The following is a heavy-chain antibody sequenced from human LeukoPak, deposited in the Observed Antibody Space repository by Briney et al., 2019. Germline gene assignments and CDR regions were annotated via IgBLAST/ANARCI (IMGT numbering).Heavy chain of an antibody. D-gene: IGHD2/OR15-2a*01. CDR1: GGSISSYY. J-gene: IGHJ3*02. Sequence: PSETLSLTCTVSGGSISSYYWSWIRQPPGKGLEWIGYIYYSGSTNYNPSLKSRVTISVDTSKNQFSLKLSSVTAADTAVYYCARDLIYALGAAFDIWGQGTMVTVCS. CDR2: IYYSGST. V-gene: IGHV4-59*01. CDR3: ARDLIYALGAAFDI.